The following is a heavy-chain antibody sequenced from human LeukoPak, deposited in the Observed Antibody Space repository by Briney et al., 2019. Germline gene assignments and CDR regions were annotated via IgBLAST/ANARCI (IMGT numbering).Heavy chain of an antibody. J-gene: IGHJ4*02. D-gene: IGHD3-22*01. CDR1: GGSFSGYY. CDR3: ARWGPYYYDSSGYPTQNYFDY. V-gene: IGHV4-34*01. Sequence: SETLSLTCAVYGGSFSGYYWSWIRQPPGKGLEWIGEINHSGSTNYSPSLKSRVTISVATSKDQFSLKLSSVTGADTAVYYCARWGPYYYDSSGYPTQNYFDYGGQGTVVAVSS. CDR2: INHSGST.